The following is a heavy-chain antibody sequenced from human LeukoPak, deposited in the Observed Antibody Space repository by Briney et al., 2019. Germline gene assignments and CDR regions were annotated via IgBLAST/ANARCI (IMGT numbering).Heavy chain of an antibody. D-gene: IGHD3-10*01. CDR1: GGSISSSSYY. J-gene: IGHJ4*02. V-gene: IGHV4-39*07. Sequence: SETLSLTCTVSGGSISSSSYYWGWIRQPPGKGLEWIGSIYYSGSTYYNPSLKSRVTISVDTSKNQFSLKLSSVTAADTAVYYCARAGFTFSGYFGSFFDYWGQGTLVTVSS. CDR3: ARAGFTFSGYFGSFFDY. CDR2: IYYSGST.